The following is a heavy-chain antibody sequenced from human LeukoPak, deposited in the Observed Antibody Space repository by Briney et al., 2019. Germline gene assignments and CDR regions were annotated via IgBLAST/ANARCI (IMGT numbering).Heavy chain of an antibody. D-gene: IGHD3-9*01. CDR2: ISWNSGSI. Sequence: PGRSLRLSCAASGFTFDDYAMHWVRQAPGKGLEWGSGISWNSGSIGYADSVKGRFTISRDNAKNSLYLQMNSLRAEDTALYYCAKDIDHDIFTGYYPHDAFDIWGQGTMVTVSS. V-gene: IGHV3-9*01. CDR3: AKDIDHDIFTGYYPHDAFDI. CDR1: GFTFDDYA. J-gene: IGHJ3*02.